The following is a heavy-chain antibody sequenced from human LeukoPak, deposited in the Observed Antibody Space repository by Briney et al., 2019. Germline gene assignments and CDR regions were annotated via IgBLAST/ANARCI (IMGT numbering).Heavy chain of an antibody. CDR3: ARGEVAYSSSWYYFDY. CDR2: INPSGGST. D-gene: IGHD6-13*01. CDR1: GYTFTSYY. J-gene: IGHJ4*02. V-gene: IGHV1-46*01. Sequence: ASVKVSCKASGYTFTSYYMHWVRQAPGQGLEWMGIINPSGGSTSYAQKFQGRVTMTRDMSTSTVYMELSSLRSEDTAVYYCARGEVAYSSSWYYFDYWGQGTLVTVSS.